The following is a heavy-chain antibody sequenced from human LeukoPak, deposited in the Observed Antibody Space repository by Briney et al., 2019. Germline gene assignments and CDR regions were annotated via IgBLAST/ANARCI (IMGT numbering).Heavy chain of an antibody. J-gene: IGHJ5*02. Sequence: ASETLSLTCAVYGGSFSGYYWSWIRQPPGKGLEWIGEINHSGSTNYNPSLKSRVTISVDTSKNQFSLKLSSVTAAGTAVYYCAREGLAPTANRWFDPWGQGTLVTVSS. CDR3: AREGLAPTANRWFDP. D-gene: IGHD4-17*01. CDR2: INHSGST. CDR1: GGSFSGYY. V-gene: IGHV4-34*01.